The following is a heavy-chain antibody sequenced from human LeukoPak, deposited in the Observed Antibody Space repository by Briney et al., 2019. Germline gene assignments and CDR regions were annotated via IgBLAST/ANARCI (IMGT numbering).Heavy chain of an antibody. D-gene: IGHD6-6*01. CDR2: IYSSGTT. J-gene: IGHJ4*02. V-gene: IGHV4-4*08. CDR3: ARVASRSISSRCFDH. Sequence: SETLSLTCTVSGGSINGYYWNWIRQPPGKALEWIGFIYSSGTTNYNPSLKSRVTISLDTSNKLFSLRLTSVTAADTAVYFCARVASRSISSRCFDHWGQGTLVTVSS. CDR1: GGSINGYY.